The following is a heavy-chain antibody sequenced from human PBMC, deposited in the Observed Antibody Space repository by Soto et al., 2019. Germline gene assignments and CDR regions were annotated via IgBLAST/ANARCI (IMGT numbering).Heavy chain of an antibody. D-gene: IGHD6-13*01. J-gene: IGHJ4*02. CDR2: IIPIFGTA. CDR3: ARNGIGRGAAGFSDY. Sequence: SVQVSCKASVGTFSSYAISWVRQDPGQGLEWMGGIIPIFGTANYAQKLQGRVTITADESTSTAYMELSSLRSEDTAVYYCARNGIGRGAAGFSDYWGQGILVTVSS. V-gene: IGHV1-69*13. CDR1: VGTFSSYA.